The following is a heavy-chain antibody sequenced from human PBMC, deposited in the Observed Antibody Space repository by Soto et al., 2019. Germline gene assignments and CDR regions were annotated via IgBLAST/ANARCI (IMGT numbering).Heavy chain of an antibody. V-gene: IGHV1-18*01. Sequence: ASVKVSCKASGYNFRIYGISWVRQAPGQGLDWMGWTSAYNGNTNYAQKLQGRVTITRDTSTSTAYMELRSLRSDDTAVYFCARDRGKWGQGTLVTVSS. CDR3: ARDRGK. J-gene: IGHJ4*02. CDR2: TSAYNGNT. CDR1: GYNFRIYG.